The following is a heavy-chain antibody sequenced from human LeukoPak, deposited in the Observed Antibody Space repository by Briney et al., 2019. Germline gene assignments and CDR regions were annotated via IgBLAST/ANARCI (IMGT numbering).Heavy chain of an antibody. CDR1: GYTFTNYG. CDR3: ARDACVSCGGDCCHAP. V-gene: IGHV1-18*01. J-gene: IGHJ5*02. Sequence: WASVKVSCKASGYTFTNYGISWVRQAPGQGLEWMAWISAYNGDTRYAQKFQGRVILTTDTSTTTAYMELRNLRSDDTAVYYCARDACVSCGGDCCHAPWGQGTLVTVSS. CDR2: ISAYNGDT. D-gene: IGHD2-21*02.